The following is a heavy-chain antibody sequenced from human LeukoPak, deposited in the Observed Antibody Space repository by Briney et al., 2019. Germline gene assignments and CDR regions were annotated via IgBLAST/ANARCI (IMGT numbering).Heavy chain of an antibody. J-gene: IGHJ4*02. V-gene: IGHV3-21*01. CDR1: GFTFSSYS. D-gene: IGHD1-26*01. CDR3: AKAVGATWAFDY. CDR2: ISSSSSYI. Sequence: GGSLRLSCAASGFTFSSYSMNWVRQAPGKGLEWVSSISSSSSYIYYADSVKGRFTISRDNAKNSLYLQMNSLRAEDTAVYYCAKAVGATWAFDYWGQGTLVTVSS.